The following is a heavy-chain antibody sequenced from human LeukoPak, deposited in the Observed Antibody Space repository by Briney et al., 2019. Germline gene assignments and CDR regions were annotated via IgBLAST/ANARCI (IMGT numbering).Heavy chain of an antibody. CDR1: GFTFSSYS. Sequence: GGSLRLSCAASGFTFSSYSMNWVRQAPGKGLEWVSSISSSSSYIYYADSVKGRFTISRDNAKNSLYLQMNSLRAEDTAVYYCARDPQGLYYGSDDYWGQGTLVTVSS. D-gene: IGHD3-10*01. CDR2: ISSSSSYI. CDR3: ARDPQGLYYGSDDY. J-gene: IGHJ4*02. V-gene: IGHV3-21*01.